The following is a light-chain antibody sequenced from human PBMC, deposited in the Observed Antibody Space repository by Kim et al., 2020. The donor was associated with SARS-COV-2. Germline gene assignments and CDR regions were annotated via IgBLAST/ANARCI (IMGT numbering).Light chain of an antibody. CDR3: QQSVTSSYT. V-gene: IGKV3-20*01. J-gene: IGKJ2*01. Sequence: EIVLTQSPGTLSLSPEERATLSCRASQSISSSFLAWYQQKPGQAPRLVIYGASSRATGIPDRFSGSGSGTDFTLTISRLEPEDFAVYYCQQSVTSSYTFGQGAKLEIK. CDR2: GAS. CDR1: QSISSSF.